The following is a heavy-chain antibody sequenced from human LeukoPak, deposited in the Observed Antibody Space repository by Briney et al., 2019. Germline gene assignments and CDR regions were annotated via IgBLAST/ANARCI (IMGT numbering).Heavy chain of an antibody. Sequence: ASVKVSCKASGYSFTNFYIHWVRQAPGQGLEWMGIINPSGGSTNYAQKFQGRVTMTSDTSASTVYLDLSSLRSGDTAIYYCARDKSSTNWLDSWGQGTLVTVSS. CDR2: INPSGGST. V-gene: IGHV1-46*01. CDR1: GYSFTNFY. J-gene: IGHJ5*01. CDR3: ARDKSSTNWLDS. D-gene: IGHD3-10*01.